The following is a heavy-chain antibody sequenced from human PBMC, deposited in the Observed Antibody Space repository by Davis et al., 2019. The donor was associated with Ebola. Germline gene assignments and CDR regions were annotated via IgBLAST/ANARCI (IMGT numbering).Heavy chain of an antibody. CDR2: IYYSGST. V-gene: IGHV4-30-4*01. CDR1: GGSISSGDYY. Sequence: LRLSCTVSGGSISSGDYYWSWIRQPPGKGLEWIGYIYYSGSTYYNPSLKSRVTISVDTSKNQFSLKLSSVTAADTAVYYCARVPGLRGYFDYWGQGTLVTVSS. J-gene: IGHJ4*02. CDR3: ARVPGLRGYFDY.